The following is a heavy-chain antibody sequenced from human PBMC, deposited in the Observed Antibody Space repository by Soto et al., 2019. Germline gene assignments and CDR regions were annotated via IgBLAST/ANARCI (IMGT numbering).Heavy chain of an antibody. D-gene: IGHD4-17*01. CDR1: GGSFSGYY. CDR2: INHSGST. J-gene: IGHJ5*02. V-gene: IGHV4-34*01. Sequence: SETLSLTCAVYGGSFSGYYWSWIRQPPGKGLEWIGEINHSGSTNYNPSLKSRLTISVDTSKNQFSLKLSSVTAADTAVYYCATRSGDYVGWFDPWGQGTRVTVSS. CDR3: ATRSGDYVGWFDP.